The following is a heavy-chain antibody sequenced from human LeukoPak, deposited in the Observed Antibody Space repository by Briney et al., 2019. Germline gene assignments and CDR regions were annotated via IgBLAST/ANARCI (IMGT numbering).Heavy chain of an antibody. Sequence: GGSLRLSCAAAGLTFSNYGMHWVRQAPGKGLQWVAYIRYDGRNKYSADSVKGRFTISRDNSKNTLYLQMNSLRAEDTAVYYCAKVTRYGDYFDYWGQGTLVTVSS. CDR2: IRYDGRNK. CDR3: AKVTRYGDYFDY. J-gene: IGHJ4*02. V-gene: IGHV3-30*02. CDR1: GLTFSNYG. D-gene: IGHD4-17*01.